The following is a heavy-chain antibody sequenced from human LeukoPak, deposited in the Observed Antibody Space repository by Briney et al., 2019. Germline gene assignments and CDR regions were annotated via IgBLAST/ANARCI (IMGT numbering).Heavy chain of an antibody. J-gene: IGHJ4*02. CDR3: IAAAGTSDDY. V-gene: IGHV1-46*01. Sequence: ASVKVSCKASGYTFTSYYMHWVRQAPGQGLEWMGIINPSGGSTSYAQKFQGRVTMTRDTSTSTVYMELSSLRSEDTAVYYRIAAAGTSDDYWGQGTLVTVSS. CDR2: INPSGGST. CDR1: GYTFTSYY. D-gene: IGHD6-13*01.